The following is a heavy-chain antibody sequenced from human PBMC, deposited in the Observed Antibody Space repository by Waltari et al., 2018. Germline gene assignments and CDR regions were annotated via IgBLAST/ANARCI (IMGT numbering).Heavy chain of an antibody. CDR3: ATFVSGSFTFPDY. D-gene: IGHD3-16*01. CDR2: FSPSGAGT. J-gene: IGHJ4*02. CDR1: GFTFSNYY. Sequence: QFQLVQSGAEVKKPGASVKVSCEASGFTFSNYYVHWVRQAPGQGLEWMALFSPSGAGTRYAEKFQGRVTLTRDTSTSTVYMGLSSLRSEDTAVYYCATFVSGSFTFPDYWGQGTLVTVSS. V-gene: IGHV1-46*03.